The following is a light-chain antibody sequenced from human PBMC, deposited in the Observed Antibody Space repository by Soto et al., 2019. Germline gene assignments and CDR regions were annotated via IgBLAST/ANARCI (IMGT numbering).Light chain of an antibody. Sequence: QSVLTQPPSVSAAPGQKVTISCSGSSANIGSNYVSWYQHIPGTAPKLVIYDSDKRPSEIPDRFSASKSGTSATLDITGLHTLVEADYYRGPWDGSLPVVLFGGGTKLTVL. CDR2: DSD. J-gene: IGLJ2*01. CDR1: SANIGSNY. CDR3: GPWDGSLPVVL. V-gene: IGLV1-51*01.